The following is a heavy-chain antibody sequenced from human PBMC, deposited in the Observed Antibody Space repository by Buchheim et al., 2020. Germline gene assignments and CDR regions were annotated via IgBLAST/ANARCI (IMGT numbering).Heavy chain of an antibody. D-gene: IGHD3-22*01. CDR3: ARVVRGYYDASGLDY. Sequence: EVQLVESGGGLVQPGGSLRLSCAASGFTFSAYWMTWVRQAPGKGLEWVSNIKQDGSIKKYGDSVKGRFTISSDNAKRSPYVQMNSLRAEDTAVYYCARVVRGYYDASGLDYWGQGAL. CDR1: GFTFSAYW. CDR2: IKQDGSIK. J-gene: IGHJ4*02. V-gene: IGHV3-7*01.